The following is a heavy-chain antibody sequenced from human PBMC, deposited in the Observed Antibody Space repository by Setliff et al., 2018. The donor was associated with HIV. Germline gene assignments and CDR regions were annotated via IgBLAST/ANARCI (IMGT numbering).Heavy chain of an antibody. CDR2: IYYSGST. J-gene: IGHJ4*02. V-gene: IGHV4-39*07. CDR1: GETIRNGFYY. CDR3: ARGGGPDTNFDS. Sequence: SETLSLTCTVSGETIRNGFYYWHWMRQPPGKGLEWIGSIYYSGSTHYKSSLKSRVTIPVDTSKNQFSLRLGSVTAADTAVYYCARGGGPDTNFDSWGRGTLVTVSS.